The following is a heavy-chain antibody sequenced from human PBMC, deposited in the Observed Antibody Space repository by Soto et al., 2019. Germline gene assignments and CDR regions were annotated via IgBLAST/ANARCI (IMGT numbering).Heavy chain of an antibody. CDR2: INPNSGGT. D-gene: IGHD1-1*01. V-gene: IGHV1-2*04. CDR3: ARDYPTGTPTSYYYYYGMDV. CDR1: GYTFTGYY. Sequence: ASVKVSCKASGYTFTGYYMHWVRQAPGQGLEWMGWINPNSGGTNYAQKFQGWVTMTRDTSISTAYMELSRLRSDDTAVYYCARDYPTGTPTSYYYYYGMDVWGQGTTVTVSS. J-gene: IGHJ6*02.